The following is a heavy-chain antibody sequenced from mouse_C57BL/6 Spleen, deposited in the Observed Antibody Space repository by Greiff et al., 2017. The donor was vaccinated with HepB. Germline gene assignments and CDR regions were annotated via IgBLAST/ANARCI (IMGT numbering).Heavy chain of an antibody. J-gene: IGHJ2*01. V-gene: IGHV1-26*01. CDR3: ARTGDDDY. Sequence: EVQLQQSGPELVKPGASVKISCKASGYTFTDYYMNWVKQSHGKSLEWIGDINPNNGGTSYNQKFKGKATLTVDKSSSTAYMELRSLTSEDSAVYYCARTGDDDYWGQGTTLTVSS. D-gene: IGHD4-1*01. CDR1: GYTFTDYY. CDR2: INPNNGGT.